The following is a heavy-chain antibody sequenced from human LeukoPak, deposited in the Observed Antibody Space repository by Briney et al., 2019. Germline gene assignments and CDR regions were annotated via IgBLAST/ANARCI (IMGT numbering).Heavy chain of an antibody. D-gene: IGHD4-23*01. Sequence: PGGSLRLSCAASGFSVSDNYMSWVRQAPGKGLEWVSLLYSGGSTHYADSVKGRFTISRDKSNNMLSLQMNSLRAEDTAVYYCARGKSGCHSRPCHHWGQGPLVSVSS. J-gene: IGHJ5*02. CDR2: LYSGGST. CDR1: GFSVSDNY. CDR3: ARGKSGCHSRPCHH. V-gene: IGHV3-66*01.